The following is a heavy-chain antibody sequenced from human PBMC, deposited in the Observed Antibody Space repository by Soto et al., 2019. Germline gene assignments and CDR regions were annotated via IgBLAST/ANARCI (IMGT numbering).Heavy chain of an antibody. V-gene: IGHV1-69*01. CDR2: IIPIFGTA. J-gene: IGHJ4*02. D-gene: IGHD4-17*01. Sequence: QVXLVQSGAEVKKPGSSVKVSCKASGGTFSSYAISWVRQAXXXGLXWMGGIIPIFGTANYAQKFQGRVTITADESTSTAYMELSSLRSEDTAVYYCARTTVTHGPFDYWGQGTLVTVSS. CDR3: ARTTVTHGPFDY. CDR1: GGTFSSYA.